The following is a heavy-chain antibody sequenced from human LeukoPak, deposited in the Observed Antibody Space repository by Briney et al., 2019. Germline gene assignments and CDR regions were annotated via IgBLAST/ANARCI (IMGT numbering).Heavy chain of an antibody. CDR3: AKLGITMIGGV. J-gene: IGHJ6*04. CDR2: IRFDGSKK. Sequence: PGGSLRLSCAASGFTFSSYDMHWVRQAPGKGLEWVAFIRFDGSKKYYADSVKGRFTISRDNSKNTLYLQMNSLRAEDTAVYYCAKLGITMIGGVWGKGTTVTISS. V-gene: IGHV3-30*02. D-gene: IGHD3-10*02. CDR1: GFTFSSYD.